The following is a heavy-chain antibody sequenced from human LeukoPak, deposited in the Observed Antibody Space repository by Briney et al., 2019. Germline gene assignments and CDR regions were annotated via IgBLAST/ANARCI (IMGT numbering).Heavy chain of an antibody. Sequence: SETLSLTCTVSGGSISSSSYYWGWIRQPPGKGLEWIGSIYYSGSTYYNPSLKSRVTISVDTSKNQFSLELSSVTAADTAVYYCARPQIYCSSTSCQFDDAFDIWGQGTMVTVSS. V-gene: IGHV4-39*01. CDR3: ARPQIYCSSTSCQFDDAFDI. CDR1: GGSISSSSYY. J-gene: IGHJ3*02. CDR2: IYYSGST. D-gene: IGHD2-2*01.